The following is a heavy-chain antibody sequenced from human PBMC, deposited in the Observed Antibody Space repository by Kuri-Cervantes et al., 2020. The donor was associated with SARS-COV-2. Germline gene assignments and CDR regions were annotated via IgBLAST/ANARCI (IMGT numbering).Heavy chain of an antibody. CDR3: AGQGANLDY. V-gene: IGHV4-39*01. D-gene: IGHD5-12*01. Sequence: GSLRLSCTVSGGSISSSSYYWGWIRQPPGKGLEWIGSIYHSGSTYYNPSLKSRVTISVDTSKNQFSLKLSSVTAADTAVYYCAGQGANLDYWGQGTLVTVSS. CDR2: IYHSGST. J-gene: IGHJ4*02. CDR1: GGSISSSSYY.